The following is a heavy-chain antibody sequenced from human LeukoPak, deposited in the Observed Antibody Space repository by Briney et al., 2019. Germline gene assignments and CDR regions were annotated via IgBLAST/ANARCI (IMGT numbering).Heavy chain of an antibody. CDR1: GGSISSGGYY. V-gene: IGHV4-31*03. J-gene: IGHJ5*02. CDR3: ASRYSYGYWFDP. Sequence: SETLSLTSTVSGGSISSGGYYWSWIRQHPGKGLEWIGYIYYSGSTYYNPSLKSRVTISVDTSKNQFSLKLSSVTAADTAVYYCASRYSYGYWFDPWGQGTLVTVSS. D-gene: IGHD5-18*01. CDR2: IYYSGST.